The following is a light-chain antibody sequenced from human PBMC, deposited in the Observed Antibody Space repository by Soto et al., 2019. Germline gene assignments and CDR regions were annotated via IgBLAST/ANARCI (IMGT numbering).Light chain of an antibody. Sequence: DIQMTQSPSTLSASVGDRVTITCRASQSINSWLDWYPQNPGKAPNLLIYRASILERGVPSRFSGNGSDTEFTLTISSLQPDDFATYYCQHYKTYSRTFGQGTKVYI. CDR2: RAS. J-gene: IGKJ1*01. CDR1: QSINSW. CDR3: QHYKTYSRT. V-gene: IGKV1-5*03.